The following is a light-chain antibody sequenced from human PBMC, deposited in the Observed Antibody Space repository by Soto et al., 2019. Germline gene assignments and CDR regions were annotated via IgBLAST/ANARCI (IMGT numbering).Light chain of an antibody. Sequence: EIVMTQSPATLSVSPGERVTLSCRASQTISRNLAWYQKKPGQTPRLLIYGTSTRAAGIPARFSGSGSLTEFTLTISSLQSEDFAVYYCQQNNDWPLTFGQGTRLEIK. CDR2: GTS. V-gene: IGKV3-15*01. CDR1: QTISRN. CDR3: QQNNDWPLT. J-gene: IGKJ5*01.